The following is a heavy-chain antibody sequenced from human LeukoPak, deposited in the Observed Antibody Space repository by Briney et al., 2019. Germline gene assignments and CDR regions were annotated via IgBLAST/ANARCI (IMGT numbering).Heavy chain of an antibody. V-gene: IGHV4-61*01. Sequence: SETLSLTCTVSGGSVSSGSYYWSRIRQPPGKGLEWIGYIYYSGSTNYNPSLKSRVTISVDTSKNQFSLKLSSVTAADTAVYYCASGDSGYDDAFDIWGQGTTVTVSS. CDR2: IYYSGST. D-gene: IGHD5-12*01. CDR1: GGSVSSGSYY. J-gene: IGHJ3*02. CDR3: ASGDSGYDDAFDI.